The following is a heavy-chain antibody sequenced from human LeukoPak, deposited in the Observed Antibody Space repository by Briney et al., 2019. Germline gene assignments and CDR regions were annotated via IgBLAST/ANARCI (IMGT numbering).Heavy chain of an antibody. V-gene: IGHV3-48*03. J-gene: IGHJ4*02. CDR1: GFTFSSYE. CDR3: ARVLPYGDYDYYFDY. CDR2: ISSSGSTI. Sequence: GGSLRLSCAASGFTFSSYEMNWVRQAPGKRLEWDSYISSSGSTIYYADSVKGRFTISRDNAKNSLYLQMNSLRAEDTAVYYCARVLPYGDYDYYFDYWGQGTLVTVSS. D-gene: IGHD4-17*01.